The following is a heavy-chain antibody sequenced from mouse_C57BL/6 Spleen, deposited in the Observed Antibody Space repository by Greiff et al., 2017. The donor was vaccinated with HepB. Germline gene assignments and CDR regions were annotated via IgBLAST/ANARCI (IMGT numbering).Heavy chain of an antibody. V-gene: IGHV1-82*01. Sequence: VQGVESGPELVKPGASVKISCKASGYAFSSSWMNWVKQRPGKGLEWIGRIYPGDGDTNYNGKFKGKATLTADKSSSTAYMQLSSLTSEDSAVYFCARSPNFDFDYWGQGTTLTVSS. J-gene: IGHJ2*01. CDR1: GYAFSSSW. CDR3: ARSPNFDFDY. CDR2: IYPGDGDT. D-gene: IGHD4-1*02.